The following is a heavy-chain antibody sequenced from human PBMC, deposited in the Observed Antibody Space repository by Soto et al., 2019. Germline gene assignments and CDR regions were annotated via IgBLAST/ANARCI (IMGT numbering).Heavy chain of an antibody. V-gene: IGHV3-23*01. D-gene: IGHD6-13*01. Sequence: EVQLLESGGGLVQPGGSLRLSCAASGFTFSNYAMTWVRQAPGKGLEWVSGISDSGSSIYYADSVKGRFTISRDNSKNTLYLQMNSLRAEDTAVYYCAKGGDSSSWKNWFDPWGQGTLVTVSS. CDR1: GFTFSNYA. CDR3: AKGGDSSSWKNWFDP. CDR2: ISDSGSSI. J-gene: IGHJ5*02.